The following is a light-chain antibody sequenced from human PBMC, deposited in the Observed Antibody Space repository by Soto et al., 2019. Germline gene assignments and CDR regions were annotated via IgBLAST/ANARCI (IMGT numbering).Light chain of an antibody. Sequence: IQWTQSPSSLSASIGDRVTITCRASQDSSIYLAWYQQKSGEAPRLLIYGASTLQSGVPSRFSGSRSGTDFTLTIRGLQPEYFATYYCQQLHSFVLTFGGGTKVEMK. CDR1: QDSSIY. J-gene: IGKJ4*01. CDR2: GAS. CDR3: QQLHSFVLT. V-gene: IGKV1-9*01.